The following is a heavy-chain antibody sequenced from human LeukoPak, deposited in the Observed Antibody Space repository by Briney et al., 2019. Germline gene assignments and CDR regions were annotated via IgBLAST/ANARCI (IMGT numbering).Heavy chain of an antibody. V-gene: IGHV3-23*01. CDR3: AKREKGTTGRFFDY. D-gene: IGHD4-17*01. CDR1: GFTFTNYA. Sequence: GGSLRLSCAASGFTFTNYAMTWVRQAPGKGREGVAGISEGVGNTYYADSVKGRFTISRDHSKNTLYLQMNSLRAEDTALYYCAKREKGTTGRFFDYWGQGPLDTVSS. J-gene: IGHJ4*02. CDR2: ISEGVGNT.